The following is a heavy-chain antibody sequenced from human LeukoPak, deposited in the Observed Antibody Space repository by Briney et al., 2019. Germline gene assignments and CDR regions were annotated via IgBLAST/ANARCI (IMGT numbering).Heavy chain of an antibody. CDR2: ISYDGSNK. J-gene: IGHJ4*02. Sequence: GRSLRLSCAASGFTFSSYAMHWVRQAPGKGLEWVAVISYDGSNKYYADSVKGRFTISRDNSKNTLYLQMNSLRAEDTAVYYCARDRIQWDRSGPYDYWGQGTLVTVSS. V-gene: IGHV3-30*04. CDR3: ARDRIQWDRSGPYDY. D-gene: IGHD1-26*01. CDR1: GFTFSSYA.